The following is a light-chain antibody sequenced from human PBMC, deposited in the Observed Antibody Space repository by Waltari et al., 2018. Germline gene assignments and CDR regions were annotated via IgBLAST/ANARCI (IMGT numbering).Light chain of an antibody. Sequence: DIVMTQYPDSLTLSLGERATINCKSSQSVLFSSDNKNYLAWYQQKPGQPPKVLIYWASTRASGVPERFRGSGSGTEFTLTISSLQREDAAVYYCQQYYDNPRAFGQGTKVDIK. J-gene: IGKJ1*01. CDR2: WAS. CDR3: QQYYDNPRA. CDR1: QSVLFSSDNKNY. V-gene: IGKV4-1*01.